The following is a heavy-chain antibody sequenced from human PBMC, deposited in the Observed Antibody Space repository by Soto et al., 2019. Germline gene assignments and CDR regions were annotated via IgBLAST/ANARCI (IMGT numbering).Heavy chain of an antibody. CDR1: GFSLDNNKMG. D-gene: IGHD2-15*01. Sequence: QVTLKESDPVLVKPTETLTLTCTVSGFSLDNNKMGVSWLRQPPGKALEWLANIFSDDEKSYSTSLKRRLTISQDTSKSQVVLKVTNLDPVDTATYYCARVSGGSPYYYAMDVWGQGTTVTVSS. CDR2: IFSDDEK. J-gene: IGHJ6*02. V-gene: IGHV2-26*01. CDR3: ARVSGGSPYYYAMDV.